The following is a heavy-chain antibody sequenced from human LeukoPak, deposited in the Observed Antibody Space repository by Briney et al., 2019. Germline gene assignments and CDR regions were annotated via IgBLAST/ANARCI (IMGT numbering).Heavy chain of an antibody. CDR2: IKQDGSVK. CDR1: GFTFSSYW. D-gene: IGHD1-26*01. J-gene: IGHJ4*02. V-gene: IGHV3-7*01. Sequence: QPGGSLRLSCAASGFTFSSYWMHWVRQAPGKGLEWVANIKQDGSVKSYLDSVKGRFTISRDNAKNSLYLQMHSLRADDTAVYYCARVERGGSYYFDYWGQGTLVTVSS. CDR3: ARVERGGSYYFDY.